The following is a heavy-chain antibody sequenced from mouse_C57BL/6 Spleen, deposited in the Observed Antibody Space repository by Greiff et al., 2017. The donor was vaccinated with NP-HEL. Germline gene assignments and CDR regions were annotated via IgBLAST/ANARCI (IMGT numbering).Heavy chain of an antibody. D-gene: IGHD2-3*01. CDR3: AREEGWLLYFDY. Sequence: VQLQQSGAELARPGASVKLSCKASGYTFTSYGISWVKQRTGQGLEWIGEIYPRSGNTYYNEKFKGKATLTADKSSSTAYMELRSLTSEDSAVYFCAREEGWLLYFDYWGQGTTLTVSS. J-gene: IGHJ2*01. CDR2: IYPRSGNT. V-gene: IGHV1-81*01. CDR1: GYTFTSYG.